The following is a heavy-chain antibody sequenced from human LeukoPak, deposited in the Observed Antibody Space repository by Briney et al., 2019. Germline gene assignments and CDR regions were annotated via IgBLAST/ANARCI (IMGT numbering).Heavy chain of an antibody. J-gene: IGHJ6*02. D-gene: IGHD2-2*01. CDR3: ARLLDRAHIVVVPEHDYYYYGMDV. Sequence: SVKVSCKASGGTFSSYAISWVRQAPGQGLEWMGGIIPIFGTANYAQKFQGRVTITADESTSTAYMELSSLRSEDTAVYYCARLLDRAHIVVVPEHDYYYYGMDVWGQGTTVTVSS. CDR1: GGTFSSYA. V-gene: IGHV1-69*13. CDR2: IIPIFGTA.